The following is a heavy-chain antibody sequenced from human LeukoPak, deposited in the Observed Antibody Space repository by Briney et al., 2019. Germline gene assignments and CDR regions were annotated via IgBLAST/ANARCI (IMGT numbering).Heavy chain of an antibody. CDR3: TRRDSGSYYGFDY. CDR2: IRSKANSYAT. D-gene: IGHD1-26*01. Sequence: GGSLRLSCAASGFTFSGSAMHWVRQASGKGLEWVGRIRSKANSYATAYAASVKGRFTISRDDSKNTAYLQMNSLKTEDTAVYYCTRRDSGSYYGFDYWGQGTLVTVSS. J-gene: IGHJ4*02. CDR1: GFTFSGSA. V-gene: IGHV3-73*01.